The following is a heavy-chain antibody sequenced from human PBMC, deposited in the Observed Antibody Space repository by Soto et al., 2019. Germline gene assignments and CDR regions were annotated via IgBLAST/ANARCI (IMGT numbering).Heavy chain of an antibody. D-gene: IGHD1-26*01. J-gene: IGHJ4*02. CDR3: ARVPRIVGWVY. CDR1: GGSFSGYY. Sequence: SETLSLTCAVYGGSFSGYYWSWIRQPPGKGLEWIGEINHSGSTNYNPSLKSRVTISVDTSKNQFSLKLSSVTAADTAVYFCARVPRIVGWVYWGQGTLVPVSS. CDR2: INHSGST. V-gene: IGHV4-34*01.